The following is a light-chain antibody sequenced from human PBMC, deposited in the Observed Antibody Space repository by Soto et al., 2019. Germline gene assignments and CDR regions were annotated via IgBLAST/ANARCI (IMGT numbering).Light chain of an antibody. CDR1: SSDIGYYNY. V-gene: IGLV2-14*01. J-gene: IGLJ1*01. CDR3: SSYTSSSTYV. CDR2: EVS. Sequence: QSVRTQPASVSGSPGQSITISCTGTSSDIGYYNYVSWYQQHPGKAPKLMIYEVSYRPSGVSNRFSGSKSGNTASLTISGLQAEDEAAYYCSSYTSSSTYVLGIGTKVTVL.